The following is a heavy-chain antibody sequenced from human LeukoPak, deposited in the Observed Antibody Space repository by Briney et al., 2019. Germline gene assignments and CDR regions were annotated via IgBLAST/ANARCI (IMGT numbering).Heavy chain of an antibody. CDR2: ISGGGSST. Sequence: GGSLRLSCAASGFTFSNYAMNWVRQAPGKGLEWVSTISGGGSSTYYADSVKGRFTISRDNSMTTLYLQINGLRAEDTAVYYCAKDGVRGALDAFDIWGQGTMVTVSS. V-gene: IGHV3-23*01. D-gene: IGHD1-26*01. J-gene: IGHJ3*02. CDR3: AKDGVRGALDAFDI. CDR1: GFTFSNYA.